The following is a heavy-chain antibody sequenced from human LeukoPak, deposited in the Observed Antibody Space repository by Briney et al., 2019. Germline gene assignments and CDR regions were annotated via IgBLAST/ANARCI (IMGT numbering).Heavy chain of an antibody. D-gene: IGHD3-10*01. Sequence: ASVKVSCKASGYTFTGYYMHWVRQAPGQGLEWMGWINPNSGGTNYAQKFQGWVTMTRDTSISTAYMELSRLRSDDTAVYYCAREEFPVNITMVRGVHYGMDVWGQGTMVTVSS. V-gene: IGHV1-2*04. CDR3: AREEFPVNITMVRGVHYGMDV. J-gene: IGHJ6*02. CDR2: INPNSGGT. CDR1: GYTFTGYY.